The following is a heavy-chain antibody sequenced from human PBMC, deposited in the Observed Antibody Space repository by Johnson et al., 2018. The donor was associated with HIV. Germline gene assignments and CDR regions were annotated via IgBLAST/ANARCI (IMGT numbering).Heavy chain of an antibody. CDR2: ISSNGGRT. CDR3: AKDRSTGWYPAFDI. D-gene: IGHD6-19*01. CDR1: GFTFSNYA. V-gene: IGHV3-64*04. J-gene: IGHJ3*02. Sequence: QVQLVESGGGLVQPGGSLRLSCTPSGFTFSNYAIYWVRQAPGKGLEYVSSISSNGGRTYYANSVKGRFTVSRDNSNNTLYLQMNSLRAEDTAVYYCAKDRSTGWYPAFDIWGQGTMVTVSS.